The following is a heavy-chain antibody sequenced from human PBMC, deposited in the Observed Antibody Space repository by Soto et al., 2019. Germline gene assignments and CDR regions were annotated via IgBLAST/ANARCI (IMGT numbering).Heavy chain of an antibody. D-gene: IGHD2-2*01. CDR1: GVSISSGGYS. Sequence: TSETLSLTCAVSGVSISSGGYSWSWIRQPPGKGLEWIGYIYHSGSTYYNPSLKSRVTISVDRSKNQFSLKLSSVTAADTAVYYCARVPDRWGQGTLVTSPQ. J-gene: IGHJ5*02. V-gene: IGHV4-30-2*01. CDR2: IYHSGST. CDR3: ARVPDR.